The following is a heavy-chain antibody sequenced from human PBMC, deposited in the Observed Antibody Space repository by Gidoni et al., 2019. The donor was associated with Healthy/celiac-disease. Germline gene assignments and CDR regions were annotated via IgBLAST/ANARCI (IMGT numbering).Heavy chain of an antibody. J-gene: IGHJ4*02. Sequence: EVQLVESGRVWVKPGVSRRLSCAASGFTFSNAGISWVRQAPGKGLEWVGRIKSKTDGGTTDYAAPVKGRFTISRDDSKNTLYLQMNSLKTEDTAVYYCTTGPYYYDSSGYYYYFDYWGQGTLVTVSS. CDR1: GFTFSNAG. D-gene: IGHD3-22*01. CDR3: TTGPYYYDSSGYYYYFDY. CDR2: IKSKTDGGTT. V-gene: IGHV3-15*01.